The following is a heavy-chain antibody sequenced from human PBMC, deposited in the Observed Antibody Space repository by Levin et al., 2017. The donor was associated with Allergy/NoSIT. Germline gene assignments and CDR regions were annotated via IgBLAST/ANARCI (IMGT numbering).Heavy chain of an antibody. J-gene: IGHJ6*02. CDR1: GFTFSSYA. V-gene: IGHV3-23*01. Sequence: LSLTCAASGFTFSSYAMSWVRQAPGKGLEWVSAISGSGGSTYYADSVKGRFTISRDNSKNTLYLQMNSLRAEDTAVYYCAKGEVGGLGDYYYGMDVWGQGTTVTVSS. D-gene: IGHD1-26*01. CDR3: AKGEVGGLGDYYYGMDV. CDR2: ISGSGGST.